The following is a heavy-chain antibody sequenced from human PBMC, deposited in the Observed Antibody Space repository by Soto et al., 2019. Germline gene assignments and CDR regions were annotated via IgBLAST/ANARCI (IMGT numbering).Heavy chain of an antibody. Sequence: SVKVSCKASGGGNLRDYRTTWVRRAPGQGLEWMGGIIPKLGSANYAQNFQGRVTVTADESTSTVYMELRSLRSDDTAVYYCARDGGSSWYEVAYYYYYGMDVWGQGTTVTVSS. CDR3: ARDGGSSWYEVAYYYYYGMDV. V-gene: IGHV1-69*13. CDR1: GGGNLRDYR. J-gene: IGHJ6*02. CDR2: IIPKLGSA. D-gene: IGHD6-13*01.